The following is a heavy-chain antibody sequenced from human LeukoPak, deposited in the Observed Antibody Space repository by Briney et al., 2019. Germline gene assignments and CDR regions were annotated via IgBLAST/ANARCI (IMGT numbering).Heavy chain of an antibody. Sequence: SGGSLRLSCAASGFTFSSYEMNWVRQAPGKGLEWVSYISSSGSTIYYADSVKGRFTISRDNSKNTLYLQMNSLRAEDTAVYYCAKEYYDFWSGYPHDYWGQGTLVTVSS. CDR1: GFTFSSYE. CDR3: AKEYYDFWSGYPHDY. CDR2: ISSSGSTI. V-gene: IGHV3-48*03. J-gene: IGHJ4*02. D-gene: IGHD3-3*01.